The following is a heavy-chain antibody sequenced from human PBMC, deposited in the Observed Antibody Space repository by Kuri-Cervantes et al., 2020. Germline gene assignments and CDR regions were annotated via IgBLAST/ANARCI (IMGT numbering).Heavy chain of an antibody. J-gene: IGHJ4*02. CDR3: AREGNLGVSGSYDAFDY. CDR1: GFTFSSYG. Sequence: SLKISCAASGFTFSSYGMHWVRQAPGKGLEWVAVIWYDGSNKYYADSVKGRFTISRDNSKNTLYLQMNSLRAEDTAVYYCAREGNLGVSGSYDAFDYWGQGTLVTVSS. CDR2: IWYDGSNK. V-gene: IGHV3-33*01. D-gene: IGHD1-26*01.